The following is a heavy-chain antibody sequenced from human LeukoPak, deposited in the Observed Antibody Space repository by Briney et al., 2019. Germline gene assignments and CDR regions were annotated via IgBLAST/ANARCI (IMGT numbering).Heavy chain of an antibody. CDR3: AGHPPVGQSIHCTHHEY. D-gene: IGHD2-21*01. Sequence: PSETLSLTCTVSGGSLSTNYYYWSWGRQPPGEGLEWIVLISYNGRPNYNPSRKSRVTIYVNTAKNKFSLNLTSVSAADTAVYYCAGHPPVGQSIHCTHHEYWGQGSLVIVSS. CDR1: GGSLSTNYYY. J-gene: IGHJ4*02. CDR2: ISYNGRP. V-gene: IGHV4-39*01.